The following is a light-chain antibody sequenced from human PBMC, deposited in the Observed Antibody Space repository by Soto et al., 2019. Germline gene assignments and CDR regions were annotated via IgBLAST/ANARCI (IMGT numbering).Light chain of an antibody. V-gene: IGLV1-40*01. CDR3: QSYDSSLSGWV. CDR2: GNS. Sequence: QSVLTQSPSVSGAPGQRVTISCTGSGSNIGAGYDVHWYQHLPGTAPKLLIYGNSNRPSGVPDRFSGSKSGTSASLAITGLQAEDEADYYCQSYDSSLSGWVFGGGTKLTVL. J-gene: IGLJ2*01. CDR1: GSNIGAGYD.